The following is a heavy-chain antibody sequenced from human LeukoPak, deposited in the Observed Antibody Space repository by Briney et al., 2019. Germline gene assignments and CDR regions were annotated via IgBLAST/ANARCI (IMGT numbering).Heavy chain of an antibody. D-gene: IGHD3-22*01. Sequence: GRSLRLSCAASGFTFSNYAIHWVRQAPGKGLEWVSLISSDGSTKYYADSVKGRFTISRDNSKNTLYLQMNSLRAEDTAVYYCARVLNYYDSSGYCFSYWGQGTLVTVSS. V-gene: IGHV3-30-3*01. CDR3: ARVLNYYDSSGYCFSY. CDR2: ISSDGSTK. J-gene: IGHJ4*02. CDR1: GFTFSNYA.